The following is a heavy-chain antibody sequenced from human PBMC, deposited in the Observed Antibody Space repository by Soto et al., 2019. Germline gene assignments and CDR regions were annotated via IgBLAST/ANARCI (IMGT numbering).Heavy chain of an antibody. CDR1: GFTFSSYE. J-gene: IGHJ4*02. Sequence: EVQLVESGGGLVQPGGSLRLSCAASGFTFSSYEMNWVRQAPGKGLEWGSYISTSGSTKYYADSVKGRFAISRDNAKNSLYLQMNSLRAEDTAVYYCARGSDYYDSSGADFDYWGQGTLVTVSS. CDR2: ISTSGSTK. D-gene: IGHD3-22*01. V-gene: IGHV3-48*03. CDR3: ARGSDYYDSSGADFDY.